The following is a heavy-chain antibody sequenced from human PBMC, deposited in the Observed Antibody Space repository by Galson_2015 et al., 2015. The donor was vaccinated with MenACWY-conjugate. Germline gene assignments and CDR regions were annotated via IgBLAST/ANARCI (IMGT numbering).Heavy chain of an antibody. J-gene: IGHJ4*02. CDR1: GFSLSRYS. D-gene: IGHD4-17*01. Sequence: SLRLSCAASGFSLSRYSMNWVRQAPGKGLEWISYITSSSSIIYYADSVKGRFTISRDNAKNSLYLQMNSLRAEDTAVYYCARVGYGESVTPDDYWGRGTLVTVSS. CDR2: ITSSSSII. CDR3: ARVGYGESVTPDDY. V-gene: IGHV3-48*04.